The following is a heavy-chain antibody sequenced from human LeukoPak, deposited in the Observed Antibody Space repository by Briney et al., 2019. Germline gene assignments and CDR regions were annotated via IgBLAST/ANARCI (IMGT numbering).Heavy chain of an antibody. CDR3: ARELSEGTVNDY. J-gene: IGHJ4*02. D-gene: IGHD4-17*01. V-gene: IGHV3-21*01. CDR1: GFTFSNHA. Sequence: GGSLRLSCAGSGFTFSNHAMSWVRQAPGQGLEWVSSISSGSSYIYYADSVKGRFTISRDNAKNSLFLQMYSLRAGDTAVYYCARELSEGTVNDYWGQGTLVTVSS. CDR2: ISSGSSYI.